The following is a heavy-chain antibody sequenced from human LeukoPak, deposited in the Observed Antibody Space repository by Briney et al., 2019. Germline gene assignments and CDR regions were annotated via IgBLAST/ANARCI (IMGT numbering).Heavy chain of an antibody. CDR2: IIPILGIA. Sequence: ASVKVSCKASGGTFSSYAISWVRQAPGQGLEWMGRIIPILGIANYAQKIQGRVTITADKSTSTAYVELSSLRSEDTAVYYCARERDYYDSSGYSLRYWGQGTLVTVSS. D-gene: IGHD3-22*01. CDR3: ARERDYYDSSGYSLRY. V-gene: IGHV1-69*04. J-gene: IGHJ4*02. CDR1: GGTFSSYA.